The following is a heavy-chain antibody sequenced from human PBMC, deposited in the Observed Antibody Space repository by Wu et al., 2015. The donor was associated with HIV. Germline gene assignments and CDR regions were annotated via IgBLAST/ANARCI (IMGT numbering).Heavy chain of an antibody. D-gene: IGHD6-19*01. CDR2: MNPNSGNT. CDR3: ARNLPGIAVAGFDY. CDR1: GYTFTSYD. Sequence: QVQLVQSGAEVKKPGASVKVSCKAFGYTFTSYDINWVRQATGQGLEWMGWMNPNSGNTGYAQKFQGRVTVTRNTPTSTAYMELSSLRSEDTAVYYCARNLPGIAVAGFDYWGQGTLVTVSS. V-gene: IGHV1-8*01. J-gene: IGHJ4*02.